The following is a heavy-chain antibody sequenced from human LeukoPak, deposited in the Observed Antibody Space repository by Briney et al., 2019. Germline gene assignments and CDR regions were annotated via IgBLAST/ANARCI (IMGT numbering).Heavy chain of an antibody. CDR3: ARAERKRRDIVLMVYAISFDY. Sequence: SVKVSCKASGGTFSSYAISWVRQAPGQGLEWMGGIIPIFGTANYAQRFQGRVTMTRDMSTSTVYMELSSLRSEDTAVYYCARAERKRRDIVLMVYAISFDYWGQGTLVTVSS. J-gene: IGHJ4*02. CDR1: GGTFSSYA. V-gene: IGHV1-69*05. D-gene: IGHD2-8*01. CDR2: IIPIFGTA.